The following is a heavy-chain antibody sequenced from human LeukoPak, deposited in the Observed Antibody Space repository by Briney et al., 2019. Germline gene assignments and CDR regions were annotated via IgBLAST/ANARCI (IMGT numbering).Heavy chain of an antibody. V-gene: IGHV3-7*01. CDR3: AKDPTHFRVWDDYDKTRLNY. J-gene: IGHJ4*02. CDR2: IKQDGSEK. D-gene: IGHD3-22*01. Sequence: GGSLRLSCAASGFTFSSYWMSWVHQAPGKGLEWVANIKQDGSEKYYVDSVKGRFTISRDNAKNSLYLQMNSLRAEDTAVYYCAKDPTHFRVWDDYDKTRLNYWGQGTLVTVSS. CDR1: GFTFSSYW.